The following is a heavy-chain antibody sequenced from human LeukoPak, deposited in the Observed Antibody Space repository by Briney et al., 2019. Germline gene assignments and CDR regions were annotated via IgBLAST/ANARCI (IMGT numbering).Heavy chain of an antibody. D-gene: IGHD3-3*02. CDR2: TYYRSKWYD. CDR3: ARVHRPFSPQSVFDY. J-gene: IGHJ4*02. Sequence: SQTLSLTCAISGDSVSSNSAAWTWIRQSPSRGLEWLGRTYYRSKWYDDYAVAVKSRITIKSDTSKNQFSLQLNSVTPEDTAVYYCARVHRPFSPQSVFDYWGQGTLVTVSS. CDR1: GDSVSSNSAA. V-gene: IGHV6-1*01.